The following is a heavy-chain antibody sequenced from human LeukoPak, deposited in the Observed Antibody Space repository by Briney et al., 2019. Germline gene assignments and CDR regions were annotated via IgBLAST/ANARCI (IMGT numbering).Heavy chain of an antibody. CDR3: VGDYKDR. CDR1: GFTFSNYW. Sequence: GGSLRLSCATSGFTFSNYWMTWIRQAPGKGPEWVANIKKDGSEEFYGDSVKGRFSISRDDAKNSLYLQMNSLRAEDTAIYYCVGDYKDRWGQGTLVIVSS. V-gene: IGHV3-7*01. D-gene: IGHD1-1*01. CDR2: IKKDGSEE. J-gene: IGHJ5*02.